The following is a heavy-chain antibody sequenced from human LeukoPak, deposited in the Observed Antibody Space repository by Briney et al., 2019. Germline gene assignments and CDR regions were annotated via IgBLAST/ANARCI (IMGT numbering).Heavy chain of an antibody. J-gene: IGHJ4*02. CDR1: GFTFSSFW. V-gene: IGHV3-74*01. CDR2: TNSDGSAT. Sequence: PGGSLRLSCAASGFTFSSFWMHWVRQAPRKGLVWVSHTNSDGSATDYADSVRGRFTISRDNAKNTLYLHMNSLTVEDTAVYYCGRGMRYYYGLDYWGQGILVTVSS. D-gene: IGHD3-10*01. CDR3: GRGMRYYYGLDY.